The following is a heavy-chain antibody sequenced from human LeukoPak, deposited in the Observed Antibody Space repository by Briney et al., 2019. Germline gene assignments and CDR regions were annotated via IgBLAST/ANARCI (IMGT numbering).Heavy chain of an antibody. J-gene: IGHJ4*02. D-gene: IGHD6-19*01. CDR1: GLTFSSYS. V-gene: IGHV3-48*01. CDR3: AGDRAPYSNGWYPLY. Sequence: GGSLRLSCTASGLTFSSYSMNWVRLAPGKGPEWVSYISSSGRTMYYAGSVQGRFTISRDNAKNSLYLQMNSLRAEDTAVYYCAGDRAPYSNGWYPLYWGQGTLVTVSS. CDR2: ISSSGRTM.